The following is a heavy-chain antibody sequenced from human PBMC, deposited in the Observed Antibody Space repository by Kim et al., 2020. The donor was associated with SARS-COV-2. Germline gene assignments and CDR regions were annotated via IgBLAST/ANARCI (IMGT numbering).Heavy chain of an antibody. CDR3: ARGGPYDYVWGSYRYTRRGAFDY. J-gene: IGHJ4*02. CDR1: GGSFSGYY. V-gene: IGHV4-34*01. Sequence: SETLSLTCAVHGGSFSGYYWSWIRQPPGKGLEWIGEINHSGSTNYNPSLKSRVTISVDTSKNQFSLKLSSVTAADTAVYYCARGGPYDYVWGSYRYTRRGAFDYWGQGTLVTVSS. D-gene: IGHD3-16*02. CDR2: INHSGST.